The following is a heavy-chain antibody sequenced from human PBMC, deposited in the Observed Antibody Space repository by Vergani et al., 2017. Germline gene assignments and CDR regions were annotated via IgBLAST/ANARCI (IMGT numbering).Heavy chain of an antibody. J-gene: IGHJ2*01. CDR2: ISGRGIST. CDR3: AKDPGFCSSSTCYRNYYFDL. D-gene: IGHD2-2*01. V-gene: IGHV3-23*01. Sequence: EVQLLESGGGPAQPGGSLRLSCTASGFNFRSHAMSWVRQSPGKGLEWISIISGRGISTYYAESVRGRFTISRDNSKNTLFLQMNSLRAEDTAVYYCAKDPGFCSSSTCYRNYYFDLWGRGTLVTVSS. CDR1: GFNFRSHA.